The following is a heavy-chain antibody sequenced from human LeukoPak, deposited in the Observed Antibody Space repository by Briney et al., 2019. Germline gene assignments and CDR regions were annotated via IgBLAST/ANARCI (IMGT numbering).Heavy chain of an antibody. CDR3: ARGGSSSPADYYYYMDV. D-gene: IGHD6-6*01. J-gene: IGHJ6*03. CDR1: GYTFTSYG. CDR2: ISAYNGNT. V-gene: IGHV1-18*01. Sequence: ASVKVSCKASGYTFTSYGISWVRQAPGQGLEWMGWISAYNGNTNYAQKLQGRVTMTTDTSTSTAYMELRSLRSDDTAVYYCARGGSSSPADYYYYMDVWGKGTTVTVSS.